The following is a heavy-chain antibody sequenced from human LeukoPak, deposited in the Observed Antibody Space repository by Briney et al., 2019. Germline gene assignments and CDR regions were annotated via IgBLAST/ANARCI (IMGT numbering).Heavy chain of an antibody. CDR1: GFTFSSYS. J-gene: IGHJ4*02. V-gene: IGHV3-21*01. Sequence: GGXLRLSCAASGFTFSSYSMKWVSQAPGKGMEWVSSISSSSSYIYYADSVKGRLTISRDNAKNSLYLQMNSLRAEDTAVYYCARDPYCGGDCYSEPFDYWGQGTLVTVSS. CDR2: ISSSSSYI. CDR3: ARDPYCGGDCYSEPFDY. D-gene: IGHD2-21*02.